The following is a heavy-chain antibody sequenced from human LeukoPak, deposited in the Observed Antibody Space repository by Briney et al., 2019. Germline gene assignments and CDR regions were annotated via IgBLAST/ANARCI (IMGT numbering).Heavy chain of an antibody. CDR1: GFTFSSYG. CDR2: IWYDGSNK. Sequence: PGGSLRLSCAASGFTFSSYGMHSVRQAPGKWLEWAAVIWYDGSNKYYADSVKGRFTISRDNSKNTLYLQMNSLRAEDTAVYYCARDRYYDSRHWFDPWGQGTLVTVSS. D-gene: IGHD3-22*01. CDR3: ARDRYYDSRHWFDP. J-gene: IGHJ5*02. V-gene: IGHV3-33*01.